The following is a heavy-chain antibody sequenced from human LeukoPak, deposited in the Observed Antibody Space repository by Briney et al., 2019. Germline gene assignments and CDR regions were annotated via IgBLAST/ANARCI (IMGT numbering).Heavy chain of an antibody. CDR2: FDPEDGET. V-gene: IGHV1-24*01. CDR3: ASPPSSWNKDFDY. CDR1: GYTLTELS. J-gene: IGHJ4*02. D-gene: IGHD6-13*01. Sequence: GASVKVSFKVSGYTLTELSMHWVRQAPGKGLEWMGGFDPEDGETIYAQKFQGRVTMTEDTSTDTAYMELSSLRSEDTAVYYCASPPSSWNKDFDYWGQGTLVTVSS.